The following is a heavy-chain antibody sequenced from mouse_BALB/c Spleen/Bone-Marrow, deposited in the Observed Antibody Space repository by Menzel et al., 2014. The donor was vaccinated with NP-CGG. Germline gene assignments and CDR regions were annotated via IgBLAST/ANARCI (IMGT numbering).Heavy chain of an antibody. CDR3: ARGDYGSTYWSAY. CDR1: GFPLSSYG. J-gene: IGHJ3*01. Sequence: QVQLKESGPGLVAPSQSLSITCTVSGFPLSSYGVHWVRQCPGKGLEWLGIIWAGGGTNYNSALMSRLSISKDNSKSQVFLKMNSLQTDDTAMYYCARGDYGSTYWSAYWGQGTLVTVSA. D-gene: IGHD1-1*01. CDR2: IWAGGGT. V-gene: IGHV2-9*02.